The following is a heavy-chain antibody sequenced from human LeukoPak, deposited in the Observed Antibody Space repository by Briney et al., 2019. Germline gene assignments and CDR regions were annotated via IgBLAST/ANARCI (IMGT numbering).Heavy chain of an antibody. CDR3: AKEDFYESSGYPPFDY. CDR1: GFTFSSYA. D-gene: IGHD3-22*01. CDR2: ISYDGSNK. V-gene: IGHV3-30-3*01. J-gene: IGHJ4*02. Sequence: PGGSLRLSCAASGFTFSSYAMHWVRQAPGKGLEWVAVISYDGSNKYYADSVKGRFTISRDNSKNTLYLQMNSLRAEDTAVYYCAKEDFYESSGYPPFDYWGQGTLVTVSS.